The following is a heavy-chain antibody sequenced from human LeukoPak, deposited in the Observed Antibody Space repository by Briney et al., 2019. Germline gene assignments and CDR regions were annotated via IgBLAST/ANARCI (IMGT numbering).Heavy chain of an antibody. Sequence: PGGSLRLSCAASGFTFTNYWMSWVRQAPGKGLELVANIKQDRSEKYYVDSVKGRFTISRDNAKNSLYLQMNSLRAEDTAVYYCAKDRSAPRMLWNALDIWGQGTMVTVSS. CDR1: GFTFTNYW. CDR2: IKQDRSEK. J-gene: IGHJ3*02. CDR3: AKDRSAPRMLWNALDI. D-gene: IGHD2-8*01. V-gene: IGHV3-7*01.